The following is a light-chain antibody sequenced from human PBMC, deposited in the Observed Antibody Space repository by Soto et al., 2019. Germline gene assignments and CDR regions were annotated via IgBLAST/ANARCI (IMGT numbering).Light chain of an antibody. V-gene: IGKV3-11*01. CDR3: QQRNIRPPVT. CDR2: DVA. J-gene: IGKJ5*01. CDR1: QSVSSY. Sequence: ELVLTQSPPTLSLSPGARVTLSCRASQSVSSYLAACQQKPRQAPRRLIYDVANRATSIPARFSSSGSGTDFTLPISSLQPQDSAIYYCQQRNIRPPVTFGQGTRLEIK.